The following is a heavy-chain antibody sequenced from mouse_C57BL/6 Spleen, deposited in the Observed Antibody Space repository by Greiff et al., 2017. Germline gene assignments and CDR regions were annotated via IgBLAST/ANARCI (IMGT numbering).Heavy chain of an antibody. Sequence: QVQLKQPGAELVMPGASVKLSCKASGYTFTSYWMHWVKQRPGQGLEWIGEIDPSDSYTNYNQKFKGKSTLTVDKSSSTAYMQLSSLTSEDSAVYYCARGITTVVVPYYAMDYWGQGTSVTVSS. CDR3: ARGITTVVVPYYAMDY. CDR2: IDPSDSYT. D-gene: IGHD1-1*01. J-gene: IGHJ4*01. CDR1: GYTFTSYW. V-gene: IGHV1-69*01.